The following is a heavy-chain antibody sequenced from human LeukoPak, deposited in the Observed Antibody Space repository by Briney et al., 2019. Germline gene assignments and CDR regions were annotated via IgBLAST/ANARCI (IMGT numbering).Heavy chain of an antibody. Sequence: PGGSLRLSCEISGFSVSVNYINWVRQAPGKGLEWVAFIRYDGSNKYYADSVKGRFTISRDNSKNTLYLQMNSLRAEDTAVYYCAKDHPVVLRFLEWSHLDYWGQGTLVTVSS. CDR3: AKDHPVVLRFLEWSHLDY. J-gene: IGHJ4*02. V-gene: IGHV3-30*02. CDR1: GFSVSVNY. CDR2: IRYDGSNK. D-gene: IGHD3-3*01.